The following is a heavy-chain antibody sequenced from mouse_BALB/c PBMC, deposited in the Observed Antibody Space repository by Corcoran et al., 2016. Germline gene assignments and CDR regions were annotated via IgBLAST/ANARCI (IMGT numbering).Heavy chain of an antibody. CDR3: ANGNFAY. D-gene: IGHD2-1*01. Sequence: ELQLQQAGPELVKPGASVKISCKASGYTFTDYNMPWVQQSHGKSREWIGYIYPYNGGTGYNKKFKSKATLTVDKSSSTAYMELRSLTSEDSAVYYCANGNFAYWGQGALVTVSA. V-gene: IGHV1S29*02. CDR2: IYPYNGGT. J-gene: IGHJ3*01. CDR1: GYTFTDYN.